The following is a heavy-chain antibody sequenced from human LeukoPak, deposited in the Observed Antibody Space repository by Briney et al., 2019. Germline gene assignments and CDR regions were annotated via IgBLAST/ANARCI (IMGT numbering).Heavy chain of an antibody. J-gene: IGHJ4*01. Sequence: GGCLRLSCAASGFTFSSYWMHWVRQAPGKGLVWVSRINSDGSSTSYADSVKGRFTISRDNAKNTLYLQMNSLRAEDTAVYYCARDTLSGYYFDYWGHGTLVTVSS. D-gene: IGHD5-12*01. CDR3: ARDTLSGYYFDY. CDR1: GFTFSSYW. V-gene: IGHV3-74*01. CDR2: INSDGSST.